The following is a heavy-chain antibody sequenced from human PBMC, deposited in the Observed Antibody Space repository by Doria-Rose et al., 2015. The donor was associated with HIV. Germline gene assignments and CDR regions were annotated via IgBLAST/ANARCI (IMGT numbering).Heavy chain of an antibody. D-gene: IGHD3-3*01. CDR1: GASVSSRGYY. V-gene: IGHV4-31*03. CDR3: ARMGSYRELDY. J-gene: IGHJ4*02. Sequence: SGPGLVKPSETLSLTCSVSGASVSSRGYYWNWIRQVPGKGLESLGYTYYTGTSDYSPSLKSRLNMAMDTSKNQLSLKLSFVTVADTAVYYCARMGSYRELDYWGQGALVIVSA. CDR2: TYYTGTS.